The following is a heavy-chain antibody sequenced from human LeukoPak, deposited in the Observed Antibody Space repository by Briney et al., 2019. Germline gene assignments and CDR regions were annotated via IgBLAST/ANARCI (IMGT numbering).Heavy chain of an antibody. D-gene: IGHD3-3*01. CDR1: GFTSSDYY. Sequence: GGSLRLSCAASGFTSSDYYMSWIRQAPGKGLEWVSYISSSGSTIYYADSVKGRFTISRDNAKNSLYLQMNSLRAEDTAVYYCARSTSSYDFWSGYYSNYGMDVWGQGTTVTVSS. V-gene: IGHV3-11*01. CDR3: ARSTSSYDFWSGYYSNYGMDV. CDR2: ISSSGSTI. J-gene: IGHJ6*02.